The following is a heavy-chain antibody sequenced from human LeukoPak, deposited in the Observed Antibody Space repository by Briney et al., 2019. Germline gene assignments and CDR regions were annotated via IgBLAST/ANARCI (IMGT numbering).Heavy chain of an antibody. CDR3: GGLAGVNDP. J-gene: IGHJ5*02. D-gene: IGHD3/OR15-3a*01. V-gene: IGHV4-34*01. CDR1: GGSLTSYY. Sequence: SETLSLTCAVHGGSLTSYYWSWIRQPPGKGLEWIGEISHRGSTNYNPSLRGRVTISVDTSKNQFSLKLSSVTAADTAVYYCGGLAGVNDPRGQGTLVTVSS. CDR2: ISHRGST.